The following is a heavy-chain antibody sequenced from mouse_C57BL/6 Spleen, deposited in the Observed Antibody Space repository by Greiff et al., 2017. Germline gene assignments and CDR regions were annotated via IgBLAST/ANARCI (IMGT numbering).Heavy chain of an antibody. V-gene: IGHV1-9*01. Sequence: QVQLQQSGAELMKPGASVKLSCKATGYTFTGSWIEWVKQRPGHGLEWIGEILPGSGSNNYNEKFKGKAPFTADTSSNTAYMQLSRLTSDDSAIYYGARPGESNYEAWFAYWGQRTLVTVSA. CDR2: ILPGSGSN. CDR3: ARPGESNYEAWFAY. D-gene: IGHD2-5*01. J-gene: IGHJ3*01. CDR1: GYTFTGSW.